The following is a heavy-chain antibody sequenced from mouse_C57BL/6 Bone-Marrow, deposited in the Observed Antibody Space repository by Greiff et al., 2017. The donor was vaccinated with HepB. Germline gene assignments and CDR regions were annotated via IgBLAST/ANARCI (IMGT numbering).Heavy chain of an antibody. CDR2: ISSGGSYT. CDR1: GFTFSSYG. J-gene: IGHJ2*01. V-gene: IGHV5-6*02. D-gene: IGHD1-1*01. Sequence: EVKLVESGGDLVKPGGSLKLSCAASGFTFSSYGMSWVRQTPDKRLEWVATISSGGSYTYYPDSVKGRFTISRDNAKNTLYLQMRSLKSEDTAMYYCARHPHYYGSSLDYWGQGTTLTVSS. CDR3: ARHPHYYGSSLDY.